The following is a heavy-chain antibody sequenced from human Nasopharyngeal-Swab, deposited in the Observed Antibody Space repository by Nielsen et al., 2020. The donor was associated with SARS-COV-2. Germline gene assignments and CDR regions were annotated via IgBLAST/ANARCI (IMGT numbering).Heavy chain of an antibody. CDR1: GGSTSSSNW. V-gene: IGHV4-4*02. CDR2: IYHSGST. Sequence: SETLSLTCAVSGGSTSSSNWWSWVRQPPGKGLEWIGEIYHSGSTNYNPSLKSRVTISVDKSKNQFSLKLSSVTAADTAVYYCARTDYGDGIFDYWGQGTLVTVSS. D-gene: IGHD4-17*01. CDR3: ARTDYGDGIFDY. J-gene: IGHJ4*02.